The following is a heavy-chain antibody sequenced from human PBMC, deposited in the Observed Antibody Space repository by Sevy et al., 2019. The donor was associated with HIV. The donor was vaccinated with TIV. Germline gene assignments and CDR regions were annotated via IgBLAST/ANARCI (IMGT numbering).Heavy chain of an antibody. D-gene: IGHD3-22*01. V-gene: IGHV1-18*04. CDR2: ISAYNGNT. Sequence: ASVKVSCKASGYTFTSYGISWVRQAPGQGLEWMGWISAYNGNTNYAQKLQGRVTKTTDRSKSTAYMERRSLRSYDTAVYYCARTPYYYDSSGYWYFDLWCRGTLVTVSS. CDR3: ARTPYYYDSSGYWYFDL. CDR1: GYTFTSYG. J-gene: IGHJ2*01.